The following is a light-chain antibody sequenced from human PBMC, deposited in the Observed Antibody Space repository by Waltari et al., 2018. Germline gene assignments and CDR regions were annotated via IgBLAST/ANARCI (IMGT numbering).Light chain of an antibody. V-gene: IGLV1-40*01. Sequence: QSVLTQPPSVSAAPGQKVTISCTGSGSHIGSGYDVHWYRQLPGQAPTLLIYGTNTGALGTPDRFFGSQTCASAALAIVGRQADDEADYYCQSYDTSLSVVFGGGTKLTVL. CDR2: GTN. CDR3: QSYDTSLSVV. CDR1: GSHIGSGYD. J-gene: IGLJ2*01.